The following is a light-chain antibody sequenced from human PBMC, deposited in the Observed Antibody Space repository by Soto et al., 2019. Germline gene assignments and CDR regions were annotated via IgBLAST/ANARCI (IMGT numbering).Light chain of an antibody. V-gene: IGKV1-9*01. CDR1: QDISSS. J-gene: IGKJ3*01. Sequence: DIQLTQSPSFLSASVGDRVTITCRASQDISSSLAWYQQKPGKAPKLLISAASTLQSGVPSRFSGSGSGTEFTLTISSLQPEDFATYYCQQLNSYTFSFAPGTKVDIK. CDR3: QQLNSYTFS. CDR2: AAS.